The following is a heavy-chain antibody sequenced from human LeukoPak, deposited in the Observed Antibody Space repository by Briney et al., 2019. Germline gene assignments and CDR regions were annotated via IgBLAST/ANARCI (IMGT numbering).Heavy chain of an antibody. CDR2: IFSDGTA. J-gene: IGHJ4*02. CDR3: ARDATRGGDNDY. CDR1: GFTVGSSF. Sequence: PGGSLRLSCAASGFTVGSSFMTWVRQAPGKGLEWVSVIFSDGTAYYTDSVKGRFTISRDNSKNSLYLQMNSLRAEDTAVYYCARDATRGGDNDYWGQGTRVIVSS. D-gene: IGHD2-21*02. V-gene: IGHV3-53*01.